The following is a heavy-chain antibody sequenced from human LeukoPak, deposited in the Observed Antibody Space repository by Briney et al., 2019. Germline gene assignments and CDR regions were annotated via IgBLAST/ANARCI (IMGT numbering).Heavy chain of an antibody. J-gene: IGHJ5*02. V-gene: IGHV4-34*01. Sequence: PSETLSLTCAVYGGSFSGYYWSWIRQPPGKGLEWIGEINHSGSTNYNPSLKSRVTISVNTSKNQFSVKLSSVTAADTAVYYCARAYYDFWSGYDNWFDPWGQGTLVTVSS. CDR3: ARAYYDFWSGYDNWFDP. CDR1: GGSFSGYY. CDR2: INHSGST. D-gene: IGHD3-3*01.